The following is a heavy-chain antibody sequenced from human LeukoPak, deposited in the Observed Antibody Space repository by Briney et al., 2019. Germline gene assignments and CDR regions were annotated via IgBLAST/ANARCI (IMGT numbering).Heavy chain of an antibody. D-gene: IGHD3-3*01. Sequence: AGGSLRLSCAASGFTFSSYSMNWVRQAPGKGLEWVSSISSSSSYIYYADSVKGRFTISRDNAKNSLYLQMNSPRAEDTAVYYCARDRAYYDFWSGTDRYYMDVWGKGTTVTVSS. CDR3: ARDRAYYDFWSGTDRYYMDV. V-gene: IGHV3-21*01. CDR1: GFTFSSYS. J-gene: IGHJ6*03. CDR2: ISSSSSYI.